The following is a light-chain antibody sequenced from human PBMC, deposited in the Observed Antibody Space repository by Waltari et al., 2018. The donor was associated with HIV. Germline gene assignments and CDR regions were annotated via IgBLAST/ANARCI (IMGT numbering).Light chain of an antibody. CDR1: QSISSNY. CDR2: GAS. J-gene: IGKJ4*01. V-gene: IGKV3-20*01. Sequence: EIVLTQPPGTPSLSRGESATLPCRASQSISSNYLAWYQQKPGQAPRLLMYGASTRATCIPDRFSGSRSGTDFTLTISRPEPKDVAVYYCQQYGSSPGTFGGGTKIQIK. CDR3: QQYGSSPGT.